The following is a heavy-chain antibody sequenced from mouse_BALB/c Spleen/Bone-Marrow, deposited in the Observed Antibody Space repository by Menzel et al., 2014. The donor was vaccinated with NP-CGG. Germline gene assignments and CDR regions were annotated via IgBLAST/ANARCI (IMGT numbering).Heavy chain of an antibody. J-gene: IGHJ2*01. D-gene: IGHD3-2*01. Sequence: EVKVVESGGGLVQPGGSLKLSCAASGFTFSSYTMSWIRQTPEKRLEWVAYISDGGDRAYYPDTVKGRFTISRDNAKNTLYLQMSSLKSEDTAMYYCARQLDSSGYVLDYWGQGTTLTVSS. CDR3: ARQLDSSGYVLDY. CDR2: ISDGGDRA. CDR1: GFTFSSYT. V-gene: IGHV5-12-2*01.